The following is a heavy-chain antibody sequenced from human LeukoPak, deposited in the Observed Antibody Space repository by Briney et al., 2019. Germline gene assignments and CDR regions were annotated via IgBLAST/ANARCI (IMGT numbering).Heavy chain of an antibody. CDR3: ASSTYYDFWVGSPWYYYYYMDV. J-gene: IGHJ6*03. Sequence: SETLSLTCTVSGGSISSSSYYWGWIRQPPGKGLEWIGSIYYSGSTYYNPSLKSRVTISVDTSKNQFSLKLSSVTAADTAVYYCASSTYYDFWVGSPWYYYYYMDVWGKGTTVTISS. CDR1: GGSISSSSYY. V-gene: IGHV4-39*07. CDR2: IYYSGST. D-gene: IGHD3-3*01.